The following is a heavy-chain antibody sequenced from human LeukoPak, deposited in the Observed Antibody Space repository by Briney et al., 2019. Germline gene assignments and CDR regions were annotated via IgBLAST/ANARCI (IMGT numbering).Heavy chain of an antibody. J-gene: IGHJ6*02. CDR3: ARDGYCSGGSCYSRFIYYYYGMDV. V-gene: IGHV4-34*01. CDR2: INHSGST. Sequence: SETLSLTCAVYGGSFSGYYWSWIRQPPGKGLEWIGEINHSGSTNYNPSLKSRVTISVDTSQNQFSLKLSSVTAADTAVYYCARDGYCSGGSCYSRFIYYYYGMDVWGQGTTVTVSS. D-gene: IGHD2-15*01. CDR1: GGSFSGYY.